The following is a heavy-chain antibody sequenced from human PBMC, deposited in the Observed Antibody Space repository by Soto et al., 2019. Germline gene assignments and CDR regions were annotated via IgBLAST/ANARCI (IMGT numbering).Heavy chain of an antibody. CDR2: ISAKNGNT. J-gene: IGHJ4*02. CDR1: GYTFSDYG. CDR3: AREPPETPPDY. V-gene: IGHV1-18*01. Sequence: GASVNVSCKTSGYTFSDYGISWVRQAPGQGLEWMGWISAKNGNTNLAQKFRGRVTMITDTSTNTVYMELRNLRLDDTAVYYCAREPPETPPDYWGQGTLVTVSS.